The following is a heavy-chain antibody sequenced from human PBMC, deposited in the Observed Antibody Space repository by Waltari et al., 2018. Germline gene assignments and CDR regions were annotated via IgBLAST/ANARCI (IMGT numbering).Heavy chain of an antibody. CDR3: AGLRFNYYYYYHMDV. Sequence: QVQLQQGGAGLLKPSETLSLTCAVSGGSFSNYYWSWIRQSPGKGLEWIGEINHSGSTNVSPSLKSRVTILLDTSRNQFSLKVRSVTAADAAVYYCAGLRFNYYYYYHMDVWGNGTTVTVSS. CDR2: INHSGST. D-gene: IGHD3-10*01. J-gene: IGHJ6*03. CDR1: GGSFSNYY. V-gene: IGHV4-34*01.